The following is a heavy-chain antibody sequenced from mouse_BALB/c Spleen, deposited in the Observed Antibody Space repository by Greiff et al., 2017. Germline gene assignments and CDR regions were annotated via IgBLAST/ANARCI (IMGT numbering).Heavy chain of an antibody. V-gene: IGHV5-6-3*01. D-gene: IGHD2-4*01. Sequence: VESGGGLVQPGGSLKLSCAASGFTFSSYGMSWVRQTPDKRLELVATINSNGGSTYYPDSVKGRFTISRDNAKNTLYLQMSSLKSEDTAMYYCARDGIYYDYPGAMDYWGQGTSVTVSS. CDR1: GFTFSSYG. CDR3: ARDGIYYDYPGAMDY. J-gene: IGHJ4*01. CDR2: INSNGGST.